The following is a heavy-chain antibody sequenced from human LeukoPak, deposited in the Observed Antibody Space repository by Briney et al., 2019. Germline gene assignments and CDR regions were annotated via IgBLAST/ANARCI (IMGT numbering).Heavy chain of an antibody. V-gene: IGHV4-39*01. CDR1: GGFISISNDNYY. CDR3: ARTVSSSLVDCIDY. CDR2: IYNGGNT. J-gene: IGHJ4*02. D-gene: IGHD6-13*01. Sequence: PSETLSLTCTASGGFISISNDNYYWVWIRQPPGKGLEWIGSIYNGGNTYYNPSLKSRVTISVDTSKNQFSLKLSSVTAADTAVYYCARTVSSSLVDCIDYWGQGTLVTVSS.